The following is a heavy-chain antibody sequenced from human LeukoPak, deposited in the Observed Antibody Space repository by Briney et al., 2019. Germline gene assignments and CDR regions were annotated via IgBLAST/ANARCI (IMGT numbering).Heavy chain of an antibody. D-gene: IGHD6-13*01. V-gene: IGHV1-69*04. CDR2: IIPILGIV. CDR3: AREGLAAAGNDY. Sequence: SVKVSCKASGGTFSSYAISWVRQAPGQGLEWMGRIIPILGIVNYAQKFQGRVTITADKSTSTAYMELSSLRSEDTAVYYCAREGLAAAGNDYWGQGTLVTVSS. J-gene: IGHJ4*02. CDR1: GGTFSSYA.